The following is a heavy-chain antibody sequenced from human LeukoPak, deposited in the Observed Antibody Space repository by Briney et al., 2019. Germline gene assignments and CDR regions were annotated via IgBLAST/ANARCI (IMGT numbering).Heavy chain of an antibody. D-gene: IGHD6-13*01. V-gene: IGHV6-1*01. CDR1: GDSVSSISAT. CDR3: ARDRIVAAAGTDY. Sequence: TSQTLSLTCAISGDSVSSISATWDWIRQSPSRGLEWLGRTYYRSKWYNDYAVSVKSRITINPDTSKNQFSLQLDSVTPEDTAVYYCARDRIVAAAGTDYWGQGTLVTVSS. CDR2: TYYRSKWYN. J-gene: IGHJ4*02.